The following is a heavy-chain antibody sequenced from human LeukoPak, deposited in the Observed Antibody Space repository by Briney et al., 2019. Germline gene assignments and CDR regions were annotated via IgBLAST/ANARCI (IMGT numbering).Heavy chain of an antibody. V-gene: IGHV3-21*01. J-gene: IGHJ4*02. CDR3: ARGEGLGSSWADY. CDR2: ISTRSNYI. D-gene: IGHD6-13*01. Sequence: GGSLRLSCAASGFTFSSYSMNWVRQAPGKGLEWVSFISTRSNYIYYADSVKGRFTISRDNAKNSLYLQMNSLRAEDTAVYYCARGEGLGSSWADYWGQGTLVTVSS. CDR1: GFTFSSYS.